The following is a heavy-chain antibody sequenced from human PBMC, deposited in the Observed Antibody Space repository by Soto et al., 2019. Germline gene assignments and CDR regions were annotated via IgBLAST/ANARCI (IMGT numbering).Heavy chain of an antibody. CDR3: AKVVSGNWELLRHYFDY. J-gene: IGHJ4*02. CDR1: GFTFSSYA. V-gene: IGHV3-23*01. D-gene: IGHD1-26*01. CDR2: ISGSGGST. Sequence: EVQLLESGGGLVQPGGSLRLSCAASGFTFSSYAMSWGRQAPGKGLEWVSAISGSGGSTYYADSVKGRFTISRDNSKNTLYLQMNSLRAEDTAVFYCAKVVSGNWELLRHYFDYWGQGTLVTVSS.